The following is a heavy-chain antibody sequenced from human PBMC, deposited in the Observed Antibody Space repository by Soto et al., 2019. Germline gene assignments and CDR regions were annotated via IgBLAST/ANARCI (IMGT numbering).Heavy chain of an antibody. V-gene: IGHV4-31*03. CDR2: THYSGST. CDR3: ARGQALFDP. J-gene: IGHJ5*02. Sequence: SETLFLTCTVSGTYISTGGYYWSWIRQHPGQGLEWIGYTHYSGSTYSNPSLRSRVTISLDSSKNQFSLKLYSVTAADTGVYFCARGQALFDPWGQGTLVTVSS. CDR1: GTYISTGGYY.